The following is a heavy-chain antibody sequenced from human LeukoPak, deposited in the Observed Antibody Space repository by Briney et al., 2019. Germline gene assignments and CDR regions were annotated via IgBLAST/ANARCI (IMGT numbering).Heavy chain of an antibody. Sequence: PSETLSLTCAVYGGSFSGYYWSWIRQPPGKGLEWVGEINHSGSNNYNPSRKSRVNISVDKSKNQFSRKESCVKAADTAVYYWAXGFYYYYYMYVWGKGTTVTVSS. V-gene: IGHV4-34*01. CDR1: GGSFSGYY. J-gene: IGHJ6*03. CDR3: AXGFYYYYYMYV. CDR2: INHSGSN.